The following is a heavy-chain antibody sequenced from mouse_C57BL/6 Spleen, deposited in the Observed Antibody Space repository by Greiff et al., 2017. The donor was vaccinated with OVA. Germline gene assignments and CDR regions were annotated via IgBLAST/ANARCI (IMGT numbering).Heavy chain of an antibody. D-gene: IGHD1-1*01. Sequence: VMLVESGAELMKPGASVKLSCKATGYTFTGYWIEWVKQRPGQGLEWIGEILPGSGSTNYNEKFKGKAKFTADKTSNTAYMQLSSLTTEDSAIYYCARVGLDYYYCSSYKFDYWGQGTTLTVSS. CDR3: ARVGLDYYYCSSYKFDY. CDR1: GYTFTGYW. V-gene: IGHV1-9*01. CDR2: ILPGSGST. J-gene: IGHJ2*01.